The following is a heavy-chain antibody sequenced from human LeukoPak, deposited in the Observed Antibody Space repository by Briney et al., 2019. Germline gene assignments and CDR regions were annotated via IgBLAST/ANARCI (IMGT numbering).Heavy chain of an antibody. CDR3: ARGYSSVSQGFPRGY. Sequence: GGSLRLSCAASGFTFSSYGMHWVRQAPGKGLEWVAVIWYDGSNKYYADSVKGRFTISRDNSKNALYLQMNSLRAEDTAVYYCARGYSSVSQGFPRGYWGQGTLVTVSS. J-gene: IGHJ4*02. V-gene: IGHV3-33*01. CDR1: GFTFSSYG. CDR2: IWYDGSNK. D-gene: IGHD6-25*01.